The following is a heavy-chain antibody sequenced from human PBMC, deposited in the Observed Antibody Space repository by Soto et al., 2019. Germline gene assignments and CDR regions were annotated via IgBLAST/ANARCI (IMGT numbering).Heavy chain of an antibody. CDR2: ISGNGGTT. V-gene: IGHV3-23*01. J-gene: IGHJ4*02. CDR3: AKAKNYDHWSSFDS. CDR1: GFTFTAYA. Sequence: GSLRLSCAASGFTFTAYAMSWVRQSPGKGLEWVSYISGNGGTTYYTDSVKGRFTISRDNSKNTLYLQMSSLRAEDTAIYYCAKAKNYDHWSSFDSWGQGALVTVSS. D-gene: IGHD3-3*01.